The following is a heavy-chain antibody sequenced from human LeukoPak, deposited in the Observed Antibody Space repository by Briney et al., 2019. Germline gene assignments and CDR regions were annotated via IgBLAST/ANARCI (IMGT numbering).Heavy chain of an antibody. CDR3: ASHSGSSY. CDR1: GGSISNSNW. Sequence: SETLSLTCAVSGGSISNSNWWSWVRQPPGKGLEWIGEIYHSGSTNYNPSLKSRVTISVDKAKNQFSLKVNSVTAADSAVYYCASHSGSSYWGQGTLVTVSS. V-gene: IGHV4-4*02. D-gene: IGHD1-26*01. CDR2: IYHSGST. J-gene: IGHJ4*02.